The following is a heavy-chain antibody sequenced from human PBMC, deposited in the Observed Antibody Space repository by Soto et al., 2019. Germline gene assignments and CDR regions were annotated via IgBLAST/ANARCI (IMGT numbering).Heavy chain of an antibody. Sequence: PSETLSLTCTVSGGSISSGGYYWNWIRQHPGKGLEWIGYIYYSGSTYYNPSLKSRVTISVDTSKNQFSLKLSSVTAADTAVYYCAVAVAGPTAIGYWGQGTLVTVSS. J-gene: IGHJ4*02. V-gene: IGHV4-31*03. D-gene: IGHD6-19*01. CDR3: AVAVAGPTAIGY. CDR2: IYYSGST. CDR1: GGSISSGGYY.